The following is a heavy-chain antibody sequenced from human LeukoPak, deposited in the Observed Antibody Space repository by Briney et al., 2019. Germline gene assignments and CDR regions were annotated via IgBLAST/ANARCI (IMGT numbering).Heavy chain of an antibody. Sequence: PSETLSLTCTVSGGSISSSSYYWGWIRQPPGKGLEWIGSIYYSGSTYHNPSLKSRVTISVDTSKNQFSLKLSSVTAADTAVYYCASGDRYYFDYWGQGTLVTVSS. CDR1: GGSISSSSYY. J-gene: IGHJ4*02. V-gene: IGHV4-39*07. CDR2: IYYSGST. CDR3: ASGDRYYFDY. D-gene: IGHD2-21*02.